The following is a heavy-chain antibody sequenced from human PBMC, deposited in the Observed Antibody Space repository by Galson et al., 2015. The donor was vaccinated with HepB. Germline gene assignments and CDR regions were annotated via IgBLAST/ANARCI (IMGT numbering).Heavy chain of an antibody. CDR2: ILFDGSDK. Sequence: SLRLSCAVSGFTFGSYGMHWVRQAPGKGLEWVAVILFDGSDKNSADSVKGRFTISRDNSKNTLYLQMNNLRAEDTAVYYCARVYFGSGSSSAYWYFDLWGRGALVTVSS. V-gene: IGHV3-30*03. D-gene: IGHD3-10*01. CDR1: GFTFGSYG. CDR3: ARVYFGSGSSSAYWYFDL. J-gene: IGHJ2*01.